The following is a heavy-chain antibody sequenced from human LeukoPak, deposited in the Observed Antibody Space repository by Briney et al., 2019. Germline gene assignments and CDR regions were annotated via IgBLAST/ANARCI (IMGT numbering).Heavy chain of an antibody. V-gene: IGHV3-66*01. J-gene: IGHJ6*02. CDR1: GFTVSSNY. Sequence: PGRSLRLSCAASGFTVSSNYMGWVRQAPGKGLEWVSVIYSGGSTYYADSVKGRFTISRDNSKNTLYLQMNSLRAEDTAVYYCALMDYYYYGMDVWGQGTTVTVSS. CDR2: IYSGGST. CDR3: ALMDYYYYGMDV.